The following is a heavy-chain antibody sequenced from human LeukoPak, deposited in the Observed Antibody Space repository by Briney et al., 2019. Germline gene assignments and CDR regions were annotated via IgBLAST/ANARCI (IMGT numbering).Heavy chain of an antibody. Sequence: PSETLSLTCTVSGYSINSTYYWGWIRQPPGKGLEWIATIYHSGSSYHHPPLKSRVTISVDTSRNLFSLKLRSVTAADTAVYYCARSDSVIYFDYWGQGALVTVSS. CDR1: GYSINSTYY. V-gene: IGHV4-38-2*02. CDR3: ARSDSVIYFDY. CDR2: IYHSGSS. J-gene: IGHJ4*02. D-gene: IGHD2-15*01.